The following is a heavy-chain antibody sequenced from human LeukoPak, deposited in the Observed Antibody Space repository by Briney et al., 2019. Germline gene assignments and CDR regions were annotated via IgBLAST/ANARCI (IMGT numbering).Heavy chain of an antibody. CDR3: AKVKWSSY. V-gene: IGHV3-30*04. CDR1: GFTFSSYA. D-gene: IGHD2-15*01. J-gene: IGHJ4*02. CDR2: ISYDGSNK. Sequence: GGSLRLSCAASGFTFSSYAMHWVRQAPGKGLEWVAVISYDGSNKYYADSVKGRFTISRDNAKNSLYLQMNSLRAEDTAVYYCAKVKWSSYWGQGTLVTVSS.